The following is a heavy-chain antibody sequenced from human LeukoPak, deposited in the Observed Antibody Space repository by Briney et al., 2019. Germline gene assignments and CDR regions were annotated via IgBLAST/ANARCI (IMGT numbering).Heavy chain of an antibody. D-gene: IGHD2-2*01. CDR1: GGTFTSYA. CDR3: ARDRDVVVPAAIGYYYYYYMDV. Sequence: VASVKVSFKASGGTFTSYAISWGRQAPGQGLEWMGRIIPIFGTANYAQKSQGRATITTGESTSTAYMELSSLRSEDTAVYYGARDRDVVVPAAIGYYYYYYMDVWGKGTTVTVSS. J-gene: IGHJ6*03. V-gene: IGHV1-69*05. CDR2: IIPIFGTA.